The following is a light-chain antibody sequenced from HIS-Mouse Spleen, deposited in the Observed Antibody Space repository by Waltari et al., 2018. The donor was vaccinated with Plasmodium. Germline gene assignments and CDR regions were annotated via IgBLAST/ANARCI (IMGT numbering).Light chain of an antibody. V-gene: IGLV3-19*01. CDR1: SLRSYY. CDR2: GKN. CDR3: NSRDSSGNHQV. J-gene: IGLJ3*02. Sequence: SSELTQDPAVSVALGQTVRITCQGDSLRSYYASWYQQKPGQAPVLFIYGKNNRPPGVPDRFSGSSSGNTAALTITGAQAEDEADYYCNSRDSSGNHQVFGGGTKLTVL.